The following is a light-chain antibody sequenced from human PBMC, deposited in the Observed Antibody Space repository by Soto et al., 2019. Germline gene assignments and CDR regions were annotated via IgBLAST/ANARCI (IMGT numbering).Light chain of an antibody. V-gene: IGKV3-20*01. CDR2: GAS. J-gene: IGKJ1*01. CDR1: QSVSGSS. Sequence: EIVLTQSPGTLSLSPGDRATISCRASQSVSGSSLGWYQQKPGQAPRLLIYGASSRATGIPDRFSGSGSGTDFTLTISRLEPEDFAVYSCQQYGSSPRTFGQGTKVEIK. CDR3: QQYGSSPRT.